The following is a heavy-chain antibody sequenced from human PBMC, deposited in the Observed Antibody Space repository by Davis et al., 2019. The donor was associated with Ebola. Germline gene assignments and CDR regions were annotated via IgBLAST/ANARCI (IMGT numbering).Heavy chain of an antibody. CDR3: ARGYYSDSSGYLVITGGMDV. V-gene: IGHV1-18*04. J-gene: IGHJ6*04. D-gene: IGHD3-22*01. Sequence: AASVKVSCKASGYTFTHYYMHWLRQAPGQGLEWMGWISAYKGNTNYAQKLQGRVTMTTDTSTSTAYIELRSLRADDTAVYYCARGYYSDSSGYLVITGGMDVWGKGTTVTVSS. CDR1: GYTFTHYY. CDR2: ISAYKGNT.